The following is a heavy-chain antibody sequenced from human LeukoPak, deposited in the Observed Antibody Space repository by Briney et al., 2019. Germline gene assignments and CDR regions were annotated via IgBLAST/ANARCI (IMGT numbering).Heavy chain of an antibody. Sequence: SVKVSCKASGGTFSSYAISWVRQAPGRGLEWMGRIIPILGIANYAQKFQGRVTITADKSTSTAYMELSSLRSEDTAVYYCASAYDSSAEYFQHWGQGTLVTVSS. CDR2: IIPILGIA. J-gene: IGHJ1*01. D-gene: IGHD3-22*01. V-gene: IGHV1-69*04. CDR3: ASAYDSSAEYFQH. CDR1: GGTFSSYA.